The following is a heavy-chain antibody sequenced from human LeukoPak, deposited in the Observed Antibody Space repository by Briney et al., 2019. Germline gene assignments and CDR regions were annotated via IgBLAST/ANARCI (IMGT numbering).Heavy chain of an antibody. D-gene: IGHD5-18*01. Sequence: SETLSLTCTVSGGSISSSSYYWGWIRQPPGKGLEWIGSIYYSGSTYYNPSLKSRVTISVDTSKNQFSLKLSSVTAADTAVYYCARAGYSYGPEIFDYWGQGTLVTVSS. CDR1: GGSISSSSYY. J-gene: IGHJ4*02. CDR2: IYYSGST. V-gene: IGHV4-39*07. CDR3: ARAGYSYGPEIFDY.